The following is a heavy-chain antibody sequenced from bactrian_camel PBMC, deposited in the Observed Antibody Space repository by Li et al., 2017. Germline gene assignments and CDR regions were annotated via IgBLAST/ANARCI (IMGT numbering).Heavy chain of an antibody. CDR1: GYTDY. D-gene: IGHD3*01. V-gene: IGHV3S53*01. J-gene: IGHJ4*01. CDR3: AGGCRRAT. CDR2: VDRAGST. Sequence: QVQLVESGGGSVQAGGSLRLACVASGYTDYMAWFRQTPEKEREGVAEVDRAGSTNYAGSVKGRFTISRDNAKNTLYLQMNNLKSEDTALYYCAGGCRRATGARGPRSPSP.